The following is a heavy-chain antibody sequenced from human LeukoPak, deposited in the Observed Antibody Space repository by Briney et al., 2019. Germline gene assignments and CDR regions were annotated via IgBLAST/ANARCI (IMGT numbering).Heavy chain of an antibody. CDR3: ARASGIAVAGTMRPSFDY. D-gene: IGHD6-19*01. V-gene: IGHV4-30-4*01. CDR2: IFYLGNT. J-gene: IGHJ4*02. Sequence: TLSLTCTVSGGSISSGNYYWSWIRQPPGKGLEWIGYIFYLGNTYYNPSLKSRVTISVDTSKNQFSLKLSSVTAADTAVYYCARASGIAVAGTMRPSFDYWGQGTLVTVSS. CDR1: GGSISSGNYY.